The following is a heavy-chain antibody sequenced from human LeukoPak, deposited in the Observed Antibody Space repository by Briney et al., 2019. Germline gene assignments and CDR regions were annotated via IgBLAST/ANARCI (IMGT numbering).Heavy chain of an antibody. Sequence: GGSLRLSCAASGFTVSSNYMSWVRQAPGKGLKWVSVIYSGGSTYYADSVKGRFTISRDNSKNTLYLQMNSLRAEDTAVYYCARGPTYDYVWGSYNYYYYMDVWDKGTTVTISS. D-gene: IGHD3-16*01. CDR3: ARGPTYDYVWGSYNYYYYMDV. CDR2: IYSGGST. J-gene: IGHJ6*03. V-gene: IGHV3-66*01. CDR1: GFTVSSNY.